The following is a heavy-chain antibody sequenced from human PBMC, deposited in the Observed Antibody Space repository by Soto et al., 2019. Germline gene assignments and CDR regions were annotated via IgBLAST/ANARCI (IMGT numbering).Heavy chain of an antibody. D-gene: IGHD5-18*01. CDR2: IYKTGST. Sequence: QVQLQESGPGLVKPSQTLSLTCSVSGGSINSGGHYWSWIRQHPGKGLEWIGHIYKTGSTDFNPSLKDRLTISIDTSKNQFSLSLMSVTDADTAVYYCARERIQFSVDVWGHGTKVTVSA. CDR3: ARERIQFSVDV. V-gene: IGHV4-31*03. CDR1: GGSINSGGHY. J-gene: IGHJ6*01.